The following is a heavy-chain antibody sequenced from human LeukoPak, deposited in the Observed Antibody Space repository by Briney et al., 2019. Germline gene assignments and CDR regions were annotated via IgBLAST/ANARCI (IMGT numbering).Heavy chain of an antibody. Sequence: ASVKVSCTASGYTFTTYDINWVRQATGQGLEWMGWMNPNSGNTGYAQKFQGRVTMTRNTSISTAYMELSSLTSEDTAVYYCARGTCDYSSKIDCWGQGTLVTVSS. D-gene: IGHD4-11*01. V-gene: IGHV1-8*01. CDR2: MNPNSGNT. J-gene: IGHJ4*02. CDR3: ARGTCDYSSKIDC. CDR1: GYTFTTYD.